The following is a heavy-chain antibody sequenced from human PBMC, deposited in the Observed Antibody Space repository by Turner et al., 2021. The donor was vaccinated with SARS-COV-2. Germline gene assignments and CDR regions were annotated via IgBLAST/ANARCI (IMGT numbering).Heavy chain of an antibody. V-gene: IGHV3-48*03. D-gene: IGHD6-19*01. J-gene: IGHJ2*01. CDR3: ARAGYSSAWTDHWHCDL. Sequence: EQLLESGGGLVQPGGSLRLSFAGSGFPFVHYEMNWVRHVPGKGLEWLSFIGLGRTATYYADAVKGRFTISRDNAKKSLFLQMNSLTVGDTAIYYCARAGYSSAWTDHWHCDLWGRGTLVTVSS. CDR2: IGLGRTAT. CDR1: GFPFVHYE.